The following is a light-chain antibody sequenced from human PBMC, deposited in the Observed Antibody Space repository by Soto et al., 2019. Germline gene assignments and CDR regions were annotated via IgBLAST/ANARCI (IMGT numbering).Light chain of an antibody. CDR3: QQYKSYWT. J-gene: IGKJ1*01. CDR1: QSIRSW. V-gene: IGKV1-5*01. Sequence: DIQMTQSPSTLSASVGVRVTITCRASQSIRSWLAWYQQRPGKAPKVLIYDASSLGSGVPSRFSGSGSGTEFTLTISSLQPDDFATYYCQQYKSYWTFGQGTKVEIK. CDR2: DAS.